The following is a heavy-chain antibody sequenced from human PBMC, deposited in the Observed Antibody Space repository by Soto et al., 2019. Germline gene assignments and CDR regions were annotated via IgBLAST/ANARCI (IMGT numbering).Heavy chain of an antibody. V-gene: IGHV1-46*01. CDR3: ARERRGDYYGMDV. Sequence: QVQLVQSGAEVKKPGASVKVSCKASGYTFTNFYIHWVRQAPGQGLEWMGVINPSGNSPTYAQKFQGRVTMTRDTSTSTPYMELSSLRSEDTALYSCARERRGDYYGMDVWGQGTTVTVSS. CDR1: GYTFTNFY. CDR2: INPSGNSP. D-gene: IGHD1-1*01. J-gene: IGHJ6*02.